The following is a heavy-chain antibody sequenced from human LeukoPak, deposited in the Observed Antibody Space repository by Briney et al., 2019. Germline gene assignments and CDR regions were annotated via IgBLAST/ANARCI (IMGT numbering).Heavy chain of an antibody. D-gene: IGHD1-26*01. CDR3: AKPQREVCCYGMDV. CDR1: GFTFTNSA. V-gene: IGHV3-23*01. J-gene: IGHJ6*02. CDR2: ITGSGIHT. Sequence: PGGSLRLSCSASGFTFTNSAMNWVRRAPGKGLEWVSAITGSGIHTYYGDSVKGRFTISRDNSKNSLYLQMNSLRAEDTAVYYCAKPQREVCCYGMDVWGQGTTVTVSS.